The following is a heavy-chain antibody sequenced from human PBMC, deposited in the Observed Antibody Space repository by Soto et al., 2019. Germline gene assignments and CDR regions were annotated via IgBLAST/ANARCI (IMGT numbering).Heavy chain of an antibody. CDR2: IYTSGST. D-gene: IGHD3-10*01. CDR3: ARRPGFGHAFDI. V-gene: IGHV4-30-4*01. J-gene: IGHJ3*02. CDR1: GGSISSGDYY. Sequence: PSETLSLTCTVSGGSISSGDYYWSWIRQPPGKGLEWIGYIYTSGSTNYNPSLKNRVTISVDTSKNQFSLKLSSVTAADTAVYYCARRPGFGHAFDIWGQGTMVTVSS.